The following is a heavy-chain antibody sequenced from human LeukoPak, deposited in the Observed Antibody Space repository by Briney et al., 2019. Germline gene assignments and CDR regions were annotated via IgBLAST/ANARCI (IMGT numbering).Heavy chain of an antibody. J-gene: IGHJ5*02. CDR2: ISTYNGNT. Sequence: ASVKVSCKASGYTFASYGISWVRQAPGQGLEWMGWISTYNGNTKYAQKFQGRVTMTTDTSTTTAYMELRSLRSDDTAVYYCAREGSAVATYNWFDPWGQGTLVTVSS. D-gene: IGHD5-12*01. CDR3: AREGSAVATYNWFDP. V-gene: IGHV1-18*01. CDR1: GYTFASYG.